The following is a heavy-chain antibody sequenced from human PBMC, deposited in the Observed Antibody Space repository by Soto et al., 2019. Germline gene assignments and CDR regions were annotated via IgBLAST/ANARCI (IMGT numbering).Heavy chain of an antibody. Sequence: HPGGSLRLSCAASGFTVSSNYMSWVRQAPGKGLEWVSVIYSGGSTYYADSVKGRFTISRDNSKNTLYLQMNSLRAEDTAVYYCARDSMVRGVPRGYFDYWGQGTLVTVSS. J-gene: IGHJ4*02. V-gene: IGHV3-53*01. D-gene: IGHD3-10*01. CDR1: GFTVSSNY. CDR3: ARDSMVRGVPRGYFDY. CDR2: IYSGGST.